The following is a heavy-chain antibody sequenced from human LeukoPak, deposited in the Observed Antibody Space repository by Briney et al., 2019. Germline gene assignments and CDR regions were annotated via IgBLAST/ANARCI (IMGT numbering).Heavy chain of an antibody. V-gene: IGHV3-23*01. CDR1: GIVFSRTA. CDR3: GKDGGQYSSGPEFDP. D-gene: IGHD6-19*01. J-gene: IGHJ5*02. Sequence: GGSLRLSCAASGIVFSRTAMNWARQSPGRGLEWLSAISGGGERTFYADSVKGRFTIFRDNSKNMVCLQMNSLRADDTAIYYCGKDGGQYSSGPEFDPRGQGALVTVSS. CDR2: ISGGGERT.